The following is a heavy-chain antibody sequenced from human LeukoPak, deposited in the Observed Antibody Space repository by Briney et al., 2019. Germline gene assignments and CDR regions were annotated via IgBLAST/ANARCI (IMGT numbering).Heavy chain of an antibody. J-gene: IGHJ5*02. CDR2: IYHSGST. Sequence: SETLSLTCAVSGGSISSGGFSWSWIRQPPGKGLEWIGYIYHSGSTYYHPSLKSRVSISVDRSKNQFSLKLSSVTAADTAIFYCARAVVVPATVSPGWFDPWGQGTLVTVSS. V-gene: IGHV4-30-2*01. CDR3: ARAVVVPATVSPGWFDP. D-gene: IGHD2-15*01. CDR1: GGSISSGGFS.